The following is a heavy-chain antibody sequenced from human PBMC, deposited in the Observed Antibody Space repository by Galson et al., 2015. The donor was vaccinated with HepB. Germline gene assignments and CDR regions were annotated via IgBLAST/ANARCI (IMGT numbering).Heavy chain of an antibody. Sequence: SLRLSCAASGFTFSTYAMSWVRQAAGKGLEWVSSISNNGDRTYYADSVRGRFTISRDNSQNMVYVQMNSLRAEDTAMYYCARDASGGSSVSFDIWGQGTMVTVSS. CDR1: GFTFSTYA. CDR3: ARDASGGSSVSFDI. J-gene: IGHJ3*02. V-gene: IGHV3-23*01. D-gene: IGHD6-25*01. CDR2: ISNNGDRT.